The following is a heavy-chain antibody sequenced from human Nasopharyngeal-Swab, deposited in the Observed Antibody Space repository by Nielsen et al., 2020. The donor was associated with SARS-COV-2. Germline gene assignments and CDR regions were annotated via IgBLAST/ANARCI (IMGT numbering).Heavy chain of an antibody. CDR3: ATGHSVGATVPPFGY. Sequence: LSLTCAASGFTFSSYAMSWVRQAPGKGLEWVSAIGGSGGSTYYADSVKGRFTISRDNSKNTLYLQMNSLRAEDTAVYYCATGHSVGATVPPFGYWGQGTLVTVSS. D-gene: IGHD1-26*01. V-gene: IGHV3-23*01. J-gene: IGHJ4*02. CDR2: IGGSGGST. CDR1: GFTFSSYA.